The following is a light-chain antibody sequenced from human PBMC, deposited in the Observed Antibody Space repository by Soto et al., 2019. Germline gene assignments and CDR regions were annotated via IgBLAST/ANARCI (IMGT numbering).Light chain of an antibody. J-gene: IGKJ4*01. Sequence: IVLTQSPDTLSLSPGEGATLSCRASQSLSSNFLAWYQQRPGQAPRLLIYAASSRATGIPDRFSGSGSGTDFTLTIRRLEPEDFAVYYCQQYGSSPRTFGGGTKVDIK. CDR3: QQYGSSPRT. V-gene: IGKV3-20*01. CDR1: QSLSSNF. CDR2: AAS.